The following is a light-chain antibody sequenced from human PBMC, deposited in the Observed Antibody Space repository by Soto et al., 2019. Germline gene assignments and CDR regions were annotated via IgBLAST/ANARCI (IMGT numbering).Light chain of an antibody. J-gene: IGKJ1*01. Sequence: EIVMTQSPATLSVSPGERATLSCRASQSITSNLAWYQQKPGQAPRLLIYGASTRATGIPARFSGSGSGTEFTLTISSLQYEDFAVYYCQQYNIWPRTFGQGTKVEIK. CDR3: QQYNIWPRT. CDR1: QSITSN. CDR2: GAS. V-gene: IGKV3-15*01.